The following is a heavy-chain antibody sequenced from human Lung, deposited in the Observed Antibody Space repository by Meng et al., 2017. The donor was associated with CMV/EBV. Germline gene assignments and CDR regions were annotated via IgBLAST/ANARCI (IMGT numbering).Heavy chain of an antibody. CDR3: GRVVASAQLPPLDV. D-gene: IGHD1-1*01. Sequence: VKVSCKALGYTFTGYYVHWLRQAPGQGLEWMGWINPITGATKYAQKFQGRVTMTRDTSISTAYMDLSRLTSDDAAIYYCGRVVASAQLPPLDVWGQGTTVTVSS. V-gene: IGHV1-2*02. CDR1: GYTFTGYY. J-gene: IGHJ6*02. CDR2: INPITGAT.